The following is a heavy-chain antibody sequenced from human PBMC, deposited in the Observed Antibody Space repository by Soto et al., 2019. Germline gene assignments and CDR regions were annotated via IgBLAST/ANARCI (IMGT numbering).Heavy chain of an antibody. D-gene: IGHD4-17*01. V-gene: IGHV4-59*08. CDR2: VYSTGTT. CDR1: GGSISSSY. CDR3: ARPTEGFAFDI. J-gene: IGHJ3*02. Sequence: QVQLQESGPGLVKPSETLSLTCTVSGGSISSSYLTWIRQPPGKGLEWIGYVYSTGTTNSNPSPRSRVTISVDTSKNQFSLKLSSVTAADTAVYYCARPTEGFAFDIWGQGTMVTVSS.